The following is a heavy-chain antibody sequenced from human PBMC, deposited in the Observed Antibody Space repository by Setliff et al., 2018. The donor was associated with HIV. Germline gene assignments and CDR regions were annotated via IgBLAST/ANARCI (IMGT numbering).Heavy chain of an antibody. D-gene: IGHD3-3*01. CDR1: GYTFTSYA. CDR3: ARGDYDFWSGYERDWLDP. J-gene: IGHJ5*02. Sequence: ASVKVSCKASGYTFTSYAMHWVRQAPGQRLEWMGWIHAGNGYTKYSQKFQGRVTMTRDTSISTAYMELSRLRSDDTAVYYCARGDYDFWSGYERDWLDPWGQGTLVTVSS. V-gene: IGHV1-3*01. CDR2: IHAGNGYT.